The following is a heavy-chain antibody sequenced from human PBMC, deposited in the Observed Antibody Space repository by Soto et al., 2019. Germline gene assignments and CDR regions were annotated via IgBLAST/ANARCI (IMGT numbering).Heavy chain of an antibody. D-gene: IGHD3-10*01. CDR3: ARSGAGGRTYYYGSGSYWGLDY. J-gene: IGHJ4*02. CDR2: INHSGST. V-gene: IGHV4-34*01. Sequence: PSATLSLTCAVYGGSFSGYYWSWIRQPPGKGLEWIGEINHSGSTNYNPSLKSRVTISVDTSKNQFSLKLSSVTAADTAVYYCARSGAGGRTYYYGSGSYWGLDYWGQGTLVTVSS. CDR1: GGSFSGYY.